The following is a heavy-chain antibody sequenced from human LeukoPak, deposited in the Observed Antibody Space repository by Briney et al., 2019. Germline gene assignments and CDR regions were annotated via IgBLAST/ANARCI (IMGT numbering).Heavy chain of an antibody. CDR1: GYSFTSYW. Sequence: GESLKISCKGSGYSFTSYWIGWVRQMPGKGLEWMGIIYPGDSDTRCSPSFQGQVTISADKSISTAYLQWSSLKASDTAMYYCARQVTMIVNHDAFDIWGQGTMVTVSS. CDR3: ARQVTMIVNHDAFDI. CDR2: IYPGDSDT. D-gene: IGHD3-22*01. J-gene: IGHJ3*02. V-gene: IGHV5-51*01.